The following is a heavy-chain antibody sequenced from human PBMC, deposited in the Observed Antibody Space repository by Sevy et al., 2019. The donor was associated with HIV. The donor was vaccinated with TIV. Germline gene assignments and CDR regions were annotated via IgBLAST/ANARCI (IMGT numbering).Heavy chain of an antibody. CDR3: ARDYYDSSGYEPAYYLDY. J-gene: IGHJ4*02. V-gene: IGHV1-69*13. CDR1: GGTFSSYA. Sequence: ASVKVSCKASGGTFSSYAISWVRQAPGQGLEWMGGIIPILGTANYAQKFQGRVTITADESTSTAYMELSSLRSEDTAVYYCARDYYDSSGYEPAYYLDYWGQGTLVTVSS. D-gene: IGHD3-22*01. CDR2: IIPILGTA.